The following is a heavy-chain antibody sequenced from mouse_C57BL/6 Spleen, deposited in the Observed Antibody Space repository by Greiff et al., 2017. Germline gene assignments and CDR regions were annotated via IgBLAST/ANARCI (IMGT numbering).Heavy chain of an antibody. CDR3: ARNYYDYPLYAMDY. V-gene: IGHV1-72*01. Sequence: VQLQQPGAELVKPGASVKLSCKASGYTFTSYWMHWVKQRPGRGLEWIGRIDPNSGGTKYNEKFKSKATLTVDKPSSTAYMQLSSLISEDSAVYYCARNYYDYPLYAMDYWGQGTSVTVSS. J-gene: IGHJ4*01. CDR1: GYTFTSYW. D-gene: IGHD2-4*01. CDR2: IDPNSGGT.